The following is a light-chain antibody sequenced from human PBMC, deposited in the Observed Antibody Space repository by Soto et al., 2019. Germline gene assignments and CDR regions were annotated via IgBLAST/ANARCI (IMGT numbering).Light chain of an antibody. J-gene: IGKJ5*01. CDR1: QSVSSSY. V-gene: IGKV3-20*01. CDR3: QQYGSSPIT. CDR2: GAS. Sequence: ENVFAQAPGTPSLSPVERAALSCRGSQSVSSSYLAWYQQKPGQAPRLLIHGASSRATGIPDRISGSGSGTDFTLTISRLEPEDFAVYYCQQYGSSPITFGQGTRLEIK.